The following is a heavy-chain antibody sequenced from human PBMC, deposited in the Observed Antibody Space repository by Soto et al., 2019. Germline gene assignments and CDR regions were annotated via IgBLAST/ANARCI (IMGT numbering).Heavy chain of an antibody. D-gene: IGHD1-26*01. Sequence: ASVKVSCKTSGYTFANYGITWVRQAPGQGLEWMGWIIADTGGTNYARNLQGRVTMTKDTSTSTAYMELRSLTSDDAAVYYCARGGASTSQGLDHWGQGTLVTVSS. CDR2: IIADTGGT. CDR1: GYTFANYG. J-gene: IGHJ4*02. CDR3: ARGGASTSQGLDH. V-gene: IGHV1-18*01.